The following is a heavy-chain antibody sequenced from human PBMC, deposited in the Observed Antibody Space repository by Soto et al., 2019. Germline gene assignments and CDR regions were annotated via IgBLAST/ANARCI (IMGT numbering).Heavy chain of an antibody. J-gene: IGHJ6*03. D-gene: IGHD3-3*01. CDR2: ISSNGGST. CDR1: GFTFSSYA. V-gene: IGHV3-64*01. CDR3: ARGGYYDFWSGYYNSDMDV. Sequence: VGSLRLSCAASGFTFSSYAMHWVRQAPGKGLEYVSAISSNGGSTYYANSVKGRFTISRDNSKNTLYLQMGILRAEDMAGYYCARGGYYDFWSGYYNSDMDVWGKGTTVTVSS.